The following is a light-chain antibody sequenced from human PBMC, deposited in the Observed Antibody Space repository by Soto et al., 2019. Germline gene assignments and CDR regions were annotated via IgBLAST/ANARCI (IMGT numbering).Light chain of an antibody. CDR1: QSVSTN. Sequence: EILMTQSPDTLSGSPWERATLSCRASQSVSTNLTWYQQKPGQAPRPLIYGASTRATGIPARFSGSASGTEFTLTITSLQSEDSAVYYCQQYNDWWTFGHGTKVDIK. CDR2: GAS. V-gene: IGKV3-15*01. CDR3: QQYNDWWT. J-gene: IGKJ1*01.